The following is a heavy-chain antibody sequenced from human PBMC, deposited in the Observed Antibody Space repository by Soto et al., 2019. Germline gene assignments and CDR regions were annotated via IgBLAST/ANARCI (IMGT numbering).Heavy chain of an antibody. CDR1: GFTFSSYG. D-gene: IGHD3-16*01. V-gene: IGHV3-33*01. CDR3: ARVQGQDYLDYYYGMDV. CDR2: IWYDGSHK. Sequence: QVQLVESGGGVVQPGRSLRLSCAASGFTFSSYGMHWVRQAPGKGLAWVAVIWYDGSHKYYADSVKGRFTISRDNSKNTLYLQMNSLRAEDTAVYYGARVQGQDYLDYYYGMDVCGQGTTVTVS. J-gene: IGHJ6*02.